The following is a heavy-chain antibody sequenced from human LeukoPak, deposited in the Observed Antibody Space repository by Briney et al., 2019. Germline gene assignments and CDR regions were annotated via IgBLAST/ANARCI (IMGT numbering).Heavy chain of an antibody. Sequence: ASVKVSCKVSGYTLTELSMHWVRQAPGKGLEWMGGFDPEDGETIYAQKFQGRVTMTEDTSTDTAYMELSSLRSEDTAVYYCATASISGGSTYYFDYWGQGTLVTVSS. CDR1: GYTLTELS. CDR3: ATASISGGSTYYFDY. J-gene: IGHJ4*02. CDR2: FDPEDGET. V-gene: IGHV1-24*01. D-gene: IGHD1-1*01.